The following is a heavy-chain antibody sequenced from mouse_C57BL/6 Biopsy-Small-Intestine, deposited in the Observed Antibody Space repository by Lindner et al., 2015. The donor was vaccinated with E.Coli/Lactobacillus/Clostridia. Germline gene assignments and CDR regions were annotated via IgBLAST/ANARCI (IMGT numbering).Heavy chain of an antibody. CDR3: ARWDGNYLGAMDY. CDR1: GYSITSDY. V-gene: IGHV3-8*01. CDR2: MSYSGST. J-gene: IGHJ4*01. Sequence: VQLQESGPGLAKPSQTLSLTCSVTGYSITSDYWNWIRKFPGNKLEYMGYMSYSGSTFYNPSLKSRISITRDTSKNQCYLQLNSVTTEDTATYYCARWDGNYLGAMDYWGQGTSVTVSS. D-gene: IGHD2-1*01.